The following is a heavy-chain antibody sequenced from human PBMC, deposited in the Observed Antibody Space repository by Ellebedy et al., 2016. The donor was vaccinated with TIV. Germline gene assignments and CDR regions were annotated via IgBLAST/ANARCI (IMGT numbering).Heavy chain of an antibody. J-gene: IGHJ5*02. CDR2: ISGDGSST. CDR1: GFTSSDYW. V-gene: IGHV3-74*01. CDR3: ARQGFDP. Sequence: GESLKISCAASGFTSSDYWMHWVRQAPGKGLVWVSRISGDGSSTSYADSVKGRFTTSRDNAKNMLYLQMNGLRAEDTAIYYCARQGFDPWGQGTLVTVSS.